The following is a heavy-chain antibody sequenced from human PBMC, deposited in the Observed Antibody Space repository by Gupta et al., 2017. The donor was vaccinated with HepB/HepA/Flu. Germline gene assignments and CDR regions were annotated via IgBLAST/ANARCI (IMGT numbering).Heavy chain of an antibody. CDR2: ISWNSGRI. V-gene: IGHV3-9*01. CDR1: GFTFDDYA. D-gene: IGHD3-3*01. CDR3: AKDWEWLLSAVDY. J-gene: IGHJ4*02. Sequence: EVQLVESGGGLVQPGRSLRLSCAASGFTFDDYAMHWVRQAPGKGLEWVSGISWNSGRIGYADAVKGRFTISRDNAKNAMYLQMKSLRAEDTDLYYCAKDWEWLLSAVDYGGQGTLVTVSS.